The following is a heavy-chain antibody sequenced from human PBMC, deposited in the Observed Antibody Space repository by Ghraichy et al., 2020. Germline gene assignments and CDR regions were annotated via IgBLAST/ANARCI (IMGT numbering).Heavy chain of an antibody. Sequence: GGSLRLSCTASGFNLAGYHMHWVRQAPGKGLEWVALISNDGAKKYYADSVKGRFTLSRDNSENTLYLQMSSLRVEDTALYFCARVLGGYRFDYWGRGTQVIVSA. CDR1: GFNLAGYH. CDR2: ISNDGAKK. CDR3: ARVLGGYRFDY. J-gene: IGHJ4*02. V-gene: IGHV3-30-3*01. D-gene: IGHD3-16*01.